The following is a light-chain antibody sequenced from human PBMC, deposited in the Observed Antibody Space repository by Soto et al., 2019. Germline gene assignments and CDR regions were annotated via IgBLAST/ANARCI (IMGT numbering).Light chain of an antibody. CDR3: KHYDDSPRIFT. Sequence: DIQMTQSPSTLSASVGDRVTITCRASQSIRSWLAWYQQKPGKAPKLLIYDASNLESGVPSRFSGSGSGTDLSLTISRLEPEDSAVYYCKHYDDSPRIFTFGPGTNVDTK. J-gene: IGKJ3*01. CDR2: DAS. V-gene: IGKV1-5*01. CDR1: QSIRSW.